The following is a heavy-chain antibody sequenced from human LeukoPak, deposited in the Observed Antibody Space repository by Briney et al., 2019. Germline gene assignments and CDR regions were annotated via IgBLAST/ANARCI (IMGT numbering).Heavy chain of an antibody. CDR2: INHSGST. V-gene: IGHV4-34*01. CDR3: ARGRGGYYNY. Sequence: PSETLSLTCAVYGGSFSDYYWSWIRQPPGKGLEWIGEINHSGSTNYNPSLKSRVTISVDTSKNQFSLKLSSVTAADTAVYYCARGRGGYYNYWGQGTLVTVSS. D-gene: IGHD1-26*01. CDR1: GGSFSDYY. J-gene: IGHJ4*02.